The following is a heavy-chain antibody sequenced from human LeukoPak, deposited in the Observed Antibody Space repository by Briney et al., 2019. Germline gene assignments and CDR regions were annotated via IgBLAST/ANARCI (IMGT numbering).Heavy chain of an antibody. J-gene: IGHJ4*02. Sequence: SETLSLTCTVSGGSISSSSYYWGWIRQPPGKGLEWFGSIYYSGSTYYNPSLKSRVTISVDTSKNQFSLKLSSVTAADTAVYYCARRGRIAAAGTEYWGQGTLVTVSS. CDR2: IYYSGST. CDR1: GGSISSSSYY. CDR3: ARRGRIAAAGTEY. V-gene: IGHV4-39*01. D-gene: IGHD6-13*01.